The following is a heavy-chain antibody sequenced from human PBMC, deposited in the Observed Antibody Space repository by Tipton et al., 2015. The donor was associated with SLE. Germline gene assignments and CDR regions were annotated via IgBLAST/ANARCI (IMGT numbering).Heavy chain of an antibody. Sequence: TLSLTCAVYGGSFSGYYWSWIRQPPGKGLEWIGSIYYSGSTYCNPSFKSRVTISVDTSKNQFSLKLSSVTAADTAVYYCARVRGVAAAGKTNWYFDLWGRGTLVTVSS. CDR2: IYYSGST. CDR1: GGSFSGYY. CDR3: ARVRGVAAAGKTNWYFDL. V-gene: IGHV4-34*01. D-gene: IGHD6-13*01. J-gene: IGHJ2*01.